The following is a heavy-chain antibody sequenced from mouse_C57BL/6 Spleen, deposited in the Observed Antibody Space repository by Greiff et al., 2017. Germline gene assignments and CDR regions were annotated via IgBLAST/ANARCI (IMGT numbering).Heavy chain of an antibody. V-gene: IGHV3-1*01. CDR3: ARGGLFTTVVATGAMDY. Sequence: EVQLVESGPGMVKPSQSLSLTCTVTGYSITSGYDWHWIRHFPGNKLEWMGYISYSGSTNYNPSLKSRISITHDTSKNHFFLKLNSVTTEDTATYYCARGGLFTTVVATGAMDYWGQGTSVTVSS. CDR2: ISYSGST. J-gene: IGHJ4*01. CDR1: GYSITSGYD. D-gene: IGHD1-1*01.